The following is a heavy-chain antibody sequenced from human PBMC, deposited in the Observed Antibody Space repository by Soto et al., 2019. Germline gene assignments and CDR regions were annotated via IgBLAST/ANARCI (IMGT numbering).Heavy chain of an antibody. J-gene: IGHJ1*01. Sequence: QVPLVQSGAEVKKPGSSVKVSCKASGGTFSSFAISWVRQAPGQGLEWMGGIIPIFGTGNYAQKFQGRVTITADESTRPANMGLRSRRSEEPAVNYCAGGGDGVGACYSLGPDFSRHWGRGTLVTVFS. V-gene: IGHV1-69*12. CDR2: IIPIFGTG. CDR1: GGTFSSFA. CDR3: AGGGDGVGACYSLGPDFSRH. D-gene: IGHD2-21*02.